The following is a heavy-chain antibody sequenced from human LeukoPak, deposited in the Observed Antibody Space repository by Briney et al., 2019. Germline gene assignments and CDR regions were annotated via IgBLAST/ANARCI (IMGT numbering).Heavy chain of an antibody. CDR1: GYSISSGYY. D-gene: IGHD3-22*01. CDR3: AREKGYYDSSGFGVDY. CDR2: IYHSGST. V-gene: IGHV4-38-2*02. Sequence: SETLSLTCTVSGYSISSGYYWGWIRQPPGKGLEWIGSIYHSGSTYYNPSLKSRVTISVDTSKNQFSLKLSSVTAADTAVYYCAREKGYYDSSGFGVDYWGQGTLVTVSS. J-gene: IGHJ4*02.